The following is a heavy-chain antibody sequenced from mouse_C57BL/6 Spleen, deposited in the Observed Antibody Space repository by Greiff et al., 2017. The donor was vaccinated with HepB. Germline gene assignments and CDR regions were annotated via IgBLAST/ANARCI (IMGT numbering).Heavy chain of an antibody. V-gene: IGHV1-82*01. CDR3: ARLGDYGYGYFDY. CDR2: IYPGDGDT. D-gene: IGHD2-2*01. CDR1: GYAFSSSW. J-gene: IGHJ2*01. Sequence: VKLMESGPELVKPGASVKISCKASGYAFSSSWMNWVKQRPGKGLEWIGRIYPGDGDTNYNGKFKGKATLTADKSSSTAYMQLSSLTSEDSAVYFCARLGDYGYGYFDYWGQGTTLTVSS.